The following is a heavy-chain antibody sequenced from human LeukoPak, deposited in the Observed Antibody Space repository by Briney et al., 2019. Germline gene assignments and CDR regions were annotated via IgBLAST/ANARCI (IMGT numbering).Heavy chain of an antibody. D-gene: IGHD3-16*01. CDR3: ARDPSSLWEPLDY. Sequence: SQTLSLTCAISGDSVSSNSATWNWIRQSPSRGLEWLGRTYYRSKWYNDYAVSVKSRMTINPDTSKDQFSLQLNSVTPEDTAVYYCARDPSSLWEPLDYWGQGTLVTVSS. J-gene: IGHJ4*02. V-gene: IGHV6-1*01. CDR2: TYYRSKWYN. CDR1: GDSVSSNSAT.